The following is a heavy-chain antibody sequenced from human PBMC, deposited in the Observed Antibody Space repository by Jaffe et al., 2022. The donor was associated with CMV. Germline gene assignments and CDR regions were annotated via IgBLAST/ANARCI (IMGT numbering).Heavy chain of an antibody. D-gene: IGHD3-3*01. CDR1: GGSISSYY. V-gene: IGHV4-59*01. CDR2: IYYSGST. Sequence: QVQLQESGPGLVKPSETLSLTCTVSGGSISSYYWSWIRQPPGKGLEWIGYIYYSGSTNYNPSLKSRVTISVDTSKNQFSLKLSSVTAADTAVYYCARHYDFWSGYFTWGQGTLVTVSS. CDR3: ARHYDFWSGYFT. J-gene: IGHJ5*02.